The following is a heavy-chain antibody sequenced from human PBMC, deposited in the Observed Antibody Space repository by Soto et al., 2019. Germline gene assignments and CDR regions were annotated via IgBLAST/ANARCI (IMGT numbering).Heavy chain of an antibody. J-gene: IGHJ6*02. V-gene: IGHV1-2*04. CDR3: ARGQRGRDSGYDYHHYYGMDV. D-gene: IGHD5-12*01. CDR2: INPNSGGT. Sequence: ASVKVSCKASGYTFTGYYMHWVRQAPGQGLEWMGWINPNSGGTNYAQKFQGWVTMTRDTSISTAYMELSRLRSDDTAVYYCARGQRGRDSGYDYHHYYGMDVWGQGTTVTVSS. CDR1: GYTFTGYY.